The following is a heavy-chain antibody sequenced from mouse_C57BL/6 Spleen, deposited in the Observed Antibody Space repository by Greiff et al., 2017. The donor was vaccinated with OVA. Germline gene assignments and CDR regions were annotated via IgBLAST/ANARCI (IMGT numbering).Heavy chain of an antibody. Sequence: EVNVVESGGDLVKPGGSLKLSCAASGFTFSSYGMSWVRQTPDKRLDWVATISSGGSYTYYPDSVKGRFTISRDNAKNTLYLQMSSLKSEDTAMYYCARHTGYYDFDYWGQGTTLTVSS. CDR2: ISSGGSYT. V-gene: IGHV5-6*01. CDR3: ARHTGYYDFDY. J-gene: IGHJ2*01. CDR1: GFTFSSYG. D-gene: IGHD2-3*01.